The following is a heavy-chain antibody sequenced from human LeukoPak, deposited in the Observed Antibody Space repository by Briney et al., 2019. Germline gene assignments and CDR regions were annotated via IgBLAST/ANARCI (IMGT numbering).Heavy chain of an antibody. J-gene: IGHJ4*02. D-gene: IGHD3-22*01. CDR2: ISSGSSTI. Sequence: QSGGYLRLSCAASGFTFSSYSMNWVRQAPGKGLEWVSYISSGSSTIYYADSGKGRFTISRDNAKNTLYLQMNSLRAEDTAMYYCVRQYSYDSSGYYPWDYWGQGTLVTVSS. CDR1: GFTFSSYS. CDR3: VRQYSYDSSGYYPWDY. V-gene: IGHV3-48*04.